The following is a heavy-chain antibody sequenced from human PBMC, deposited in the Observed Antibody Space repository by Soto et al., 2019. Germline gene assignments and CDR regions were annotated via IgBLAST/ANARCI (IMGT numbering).Heavy chain of an antibody. J-gene: IGHJ5*02. CDR2: ISTYNGNI. Sequence: QVQLVQSGAEVKKPGASVKVSCKASGYTFTNYGISWARQAPGQGLEWVGWISTYNGNIHYAQKFQGRVTMTTDTYTSTAYMELRSLRYDDTAVYYCARTKYYYDSSGYHNWFDPWGQGTLVTVSS. V-gene: IGHV1-18*04. D-gene: IGHD3-22*01. CDR1: GYTFTNYG. CDR3: ARTKYYYDSSGYHNWFDP.